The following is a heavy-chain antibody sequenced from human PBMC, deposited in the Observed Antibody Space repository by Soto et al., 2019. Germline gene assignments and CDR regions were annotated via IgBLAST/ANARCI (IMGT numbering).Heavy chain of an antibody. D-gene: IGHD6-13*01. CDR3: PRDLAAAHLWAAFDV. Sequence: QVQLVQSGPELKKPGSSVKVSCKAPGDTFNSYGISWVRQAPGQGLEWMGGIVPMFGTTNLALKFEDRVTITGDELTTTVYMELRGRPSEDPAVYCWPRDLAAAHLWAAFDVGGPGTRVTVSS. CDR2: IVPMFGTT. V-gene: IGHV1-69*01. CDR1: GDTFNSYG. J-gene: IGHJ3*01.